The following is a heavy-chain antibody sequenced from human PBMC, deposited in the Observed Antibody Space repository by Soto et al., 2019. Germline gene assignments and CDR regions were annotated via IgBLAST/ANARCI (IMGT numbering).Heavy chain of an antibody. CDR3: ARGGNRYSTTSSGVGGFDY. V-gene: IGHV4-34*01. D-gene: IGHD2-2*01. Sequence: PSETLSLTCAVYSGSFSVYYWNWIRQSPGKGLEWIGETNHAGSTNYNPSLKSRVTLSVDTSKNEFSLKLSSVTAADTAVYFCARGGNRYSTTSSGVGGFDYWGQGTLVTVSS. J-gene: IGHJ4*02. CDR1: SGSFSVYY. CDR2: TNHAGST.